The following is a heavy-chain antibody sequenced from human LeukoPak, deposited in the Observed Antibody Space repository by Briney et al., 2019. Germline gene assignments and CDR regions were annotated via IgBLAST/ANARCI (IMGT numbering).Heavy chain of an antibody. Sequence: PGRSLRLSCAASGFTFDDYAMHWVRQAPGKGLEWVSGISWNSGNIGYADSVKGRFTISRDNAKNSLFLQMNSLRAEDTALYYCAKDDDSSGQHGAFDYWGQGTLVTVSS. CDR3: AKDDDSSGQHGAFDY. CDR1: GFTFDDYA. CDR2: ISWNSGNI. J-gene: IGHJ4*02. D-gene: IGHD3-22*01. V-gene: IGHV3-9*01.